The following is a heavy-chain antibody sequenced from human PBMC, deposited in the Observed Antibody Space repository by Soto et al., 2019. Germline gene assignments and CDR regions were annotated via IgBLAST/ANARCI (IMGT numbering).Heavy chain of an antibody. J-gene: IGHJ5*02. D-gene: IGHD3-22*01. CDR1: GGAISSGDYY. CDR2: IYYSGST. CDR3: ARDRGYYDSSGYYYNWFDP. V-gene: IGHV4-30-4*01. Sequence: KPSETLSLTCTVSGGAISSGDYYWSWIRQPPGKGLEWIGYIYYSGSTYYNPSLKSRVTISVDTSKNQFSLKLSSVTAADTAVYYCARDRGYYDSSGYYYNWFDPWGQGTLVTVSS.